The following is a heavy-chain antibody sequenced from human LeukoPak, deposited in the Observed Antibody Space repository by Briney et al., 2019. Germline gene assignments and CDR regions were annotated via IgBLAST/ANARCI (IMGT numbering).Heavy chain of an antibody. Sequence: ASVKVSCKASGYTFTGYYMHWVRQAPGQGLEWMGWINPNSGGTNYAQRFQGRVTMTRDTSISTAYMELSRLRSDDTAVYCCARSPNLLYCGGDCYLDYWGQGTLVTVSS. D-gene: IGHD2-21*02. V-gene: IGHV1-2*02. CDR2: INPNSGGT. CDR1: GYTFTGYY. CDR3: ARSPNLLYCGGDCYLDY. J-gene: IGHJ4*02.